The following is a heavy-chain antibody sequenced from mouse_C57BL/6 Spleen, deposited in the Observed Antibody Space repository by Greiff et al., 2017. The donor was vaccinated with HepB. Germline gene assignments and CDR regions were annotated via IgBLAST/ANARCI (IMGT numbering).Heavy chain of an antibody. CDR2: IDPSDSYT. CDR3: ARRRDYGSLYYFDY. V-gene: IGHV1-50*01. D-gene: IGHD1-1*01. Sequence: VQLQQPGAELVKPGASVKLSCKASGSTFTSYWMQWVKQRPGQGLEWIGEIDPSDSYTNYNQKFKGKATLTVDTSSSTAYMQLSSLTSEDSAVYYCARRRDYGSLYYFDYWGQGTTLTVSS. J-gene: IGHJ2*01. CDR1: GSTFTSYW.